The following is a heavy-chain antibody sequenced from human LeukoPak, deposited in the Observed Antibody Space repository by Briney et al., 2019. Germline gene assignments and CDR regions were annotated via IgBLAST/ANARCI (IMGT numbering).Heavy chain of an antibody. CDR3: AKDTRTMIVVASDY. CDR2: IRGSGGTT. Sequence: GGSLRLSCGASGFTFSTYAMGWVRQAPGKGLEWVSSIRGSGGTTYYADSVKGRFTISRDNSNSTLYLQMNSLRAEDTAVYYCAKDTRTMIVVASDYWGQGTLVTVSS. V-gene: IGHV3-23*01. J-gene: IGHJ4*02. CDR1: GFTFSTYA. D-gene: IGHD3-22*01.